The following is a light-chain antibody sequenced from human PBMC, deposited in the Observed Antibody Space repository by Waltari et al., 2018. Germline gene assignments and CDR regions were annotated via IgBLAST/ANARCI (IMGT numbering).Light chain of an antibody. Sequence: EVVMAQSPATLSVSPEDRATLPCRASQSFGISLAWYQQKFGQAPRLLIYDASTRATGIPARFSGSGSGTEFTLTISSLQSEDFAVYFCQQYNNWPPYTFGQGTKLESK. J-gene: IGKJ2*01. V-gene: IGKV3-15*01. CDR2: DAS. CDR3: QQYNNWPPYT. CDR1: QSFGIS.